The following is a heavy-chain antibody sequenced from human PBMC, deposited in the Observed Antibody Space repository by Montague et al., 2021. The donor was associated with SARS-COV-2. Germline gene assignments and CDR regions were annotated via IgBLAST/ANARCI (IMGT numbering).Heavy chain of an antibody. CDR1: DVPTSAHF. CDR2: ISYSGST. V-gene: IGHV4-59*11. Sequence: SETLSLTCTVSDVPTSAHFWSWIRQSPGKGLEWTGYISYSGSTKYSPSLTSRVTISLGSSRKHLSLELRSVTAADTAVYYCAREQQLAPRGFGVDAWGQGTTVIVTS. J-gene: IGHJ6*02. D-gene: IGHD6-13*01. CDR3: AREQQLAPRGFGVDA.